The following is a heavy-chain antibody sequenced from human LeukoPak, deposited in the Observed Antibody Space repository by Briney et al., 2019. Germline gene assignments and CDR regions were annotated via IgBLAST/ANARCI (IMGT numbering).Heavy chain of an antibody. V-gene: IGHV4-39*01. Sequence: SETLSLTCTVSGGSISSGDYYWSWIRQPPGKGLEWIGSIYYSGSTYYNPSLKSRVTISVDTSKNQFSLKLSSVTAADTAVYYCASTSGWQHPYFDYWGQGTLVTVSS. CDR1: GGSISSGDYY. CDR3: ASTSGWQHPYFDY. CDR2: IYYSGST. D-gene: IGHD2-15*01. J-gene: IGHJ4*02.